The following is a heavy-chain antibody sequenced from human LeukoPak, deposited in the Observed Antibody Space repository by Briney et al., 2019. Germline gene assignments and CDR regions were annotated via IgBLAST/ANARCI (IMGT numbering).Heavy chain of an antibody. V-gene: IGHV3-53*01. Sequence: GGSLRLSCAAFGFTVSSNYMSWVRQAPGKGLEWVSVIYSGGSTYYADSVKGRFTISRANSKNTLYLQMDSLRAEDTAVYYCAKIYCSSTSCYLTHLYYFDYWGQGTLVTVSS. J-gene: IGHJ4*02. CDR1: GFTVSSNY. CDR2: IYSGGST. D-gene: IGHD2-2*01. CDR3: AKIYCSSTSCYLTHLYYFDY.